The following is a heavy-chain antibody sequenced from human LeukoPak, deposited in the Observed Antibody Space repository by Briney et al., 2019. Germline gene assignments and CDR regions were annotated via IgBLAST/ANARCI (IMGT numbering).Heavy chain of an antibody. Sequence: SETLSLTCAVYGGSFSGYYCSWIRQPPGKGLEWIGEINHSGSTNYNPSLKSRVTISVDTSKNQFSLKLSSVTAADTAVYSCARGDYVWGSSHNFDYWGQGTPVTVSS. J-gene: IGHJ4*02. D-gene: IGHD3-16*01. CDR3: ARGDYVWGSSHNFDY. CDR2: INHSGST. CDR1: GGSFSGYY. V-gene: IGHV4-34*01.